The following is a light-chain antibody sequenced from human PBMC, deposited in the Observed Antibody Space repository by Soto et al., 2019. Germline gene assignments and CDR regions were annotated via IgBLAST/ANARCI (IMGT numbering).Light chain of an antibody. CDR3: QQYNNWPRT. V-gene: IGKV3-15*01. CDR2: GAS. J-gene: IGKJ1*01. CDR1: QSVSTN. Sequence: IVMTQSPATLSVSPGERATLSCRASQSVSTNLAWYQQKPGQAPRLLIYGASTRATGIPTTFSGSGSGTEFTLTISSLQSGDFAVYFCQQYNNWPRTFGQGTKVESK.